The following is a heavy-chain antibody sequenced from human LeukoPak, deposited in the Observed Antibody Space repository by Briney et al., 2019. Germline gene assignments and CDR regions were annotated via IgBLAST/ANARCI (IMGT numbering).Heavy chain of an antibody. V-gene: IGHV3-20*04. D-gene: IGHD5-12*01. CDR1: GFSFDDYA. Sequence: AGGSLRLSCAASGFSFDDYAMNWVRQAPGKGLEWVSSINWNGGSTGYADSVKGRFTISRDNAKNSLYLQMNSLRDEDTALYYCAREYSGYAIPFDYWGQGTLVTVSS. CDR2: INWNGGST. CDR3: AREYSGYAIPFDY. J-gene: IGHJ4*02.